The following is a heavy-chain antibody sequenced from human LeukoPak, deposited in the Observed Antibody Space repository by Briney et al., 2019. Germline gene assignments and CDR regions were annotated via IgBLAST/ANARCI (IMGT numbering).Heavy chain of an antibody. V-gene: IGHV4-34*01. Sequence: SETLSLTCPVYGGTFSGYYWSWIRQPPGKGLEWIGEINHSGSTNYNPSLKSRVTISVDTSKNQFSLKLSSVTAADTAVYYCARTEMATKVYYFDYWGQGTLVTVSS. CDR2: INHSGST. CDR3: ARTEMATKVYYFDY. CDR1: GGTFSGYY. D-gene: IGHD5-24*01. J-gene: IGHJ4*02.